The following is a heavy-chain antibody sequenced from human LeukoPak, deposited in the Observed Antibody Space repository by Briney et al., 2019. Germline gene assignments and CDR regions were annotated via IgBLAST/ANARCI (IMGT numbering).Heavy chain of an antibody. D-gene: IGHD3-22*01. J-gene: IGHJ4*02. CDR3: ARGRGVHDSHTYDYFDY. CDR2: INPAGGST. CDR1: VYTFTIYY. V-gene: IGHV1-46*01. Sequence: ASVKVSCKASVYTFTIYYIHWVRQAPGQGLEWMGIINPAGGSTTYAQKFQGSRLPLTRDTFTSTVYMELSSLRSEDTAVYYCARGRGVHDSHTYDYFDYWGQGSLVTVSS.